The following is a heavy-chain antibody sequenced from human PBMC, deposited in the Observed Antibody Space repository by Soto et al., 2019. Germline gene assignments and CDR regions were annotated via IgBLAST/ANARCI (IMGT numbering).Heavy chain of an antibody. D-gene: IGHD6-6*01. V-gene: IGHV1-69*13. J-gene: IGHJ5*02. CDR1: GGTFSSSA. CDR2: IIPMFGTA. Sequence: GASVKVSCKASGGTFSSSAISWVRQAPGQGLEWMGGIIPMFGTANYAQKFQGRVTITADESTSTAYMELSSLTSADTAVYYCARDSLGARKWFDPWGQGTLVTVSS. CDR3: ARDSLGARKWFDP.